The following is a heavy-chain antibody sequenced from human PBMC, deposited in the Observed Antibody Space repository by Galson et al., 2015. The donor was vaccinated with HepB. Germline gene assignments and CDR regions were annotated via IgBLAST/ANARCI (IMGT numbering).Heavy chain of an antibody. CDR2: ISYDGSNK. CDR1: GFTFSSYA. D-gene: IGHD2-8*01. Sequence: SLRLSCAASGFTFSSYAMHWVRQAPGKGLEWVAVISYDGSNKYYADSVKGRFTISRDNSKNTLYLQMNSLRAEDTAVYYCARGRSNGGSRYNWFDAWGQGTLVTVSS. V-gene: IGHV3-30-3*01. J-gene: IGHJ5*02. CDR3: ARGRSNGGSRYNWFDA.